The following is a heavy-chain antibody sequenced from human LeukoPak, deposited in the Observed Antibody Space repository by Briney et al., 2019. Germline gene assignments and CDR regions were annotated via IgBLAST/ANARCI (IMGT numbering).Heavy chain of an antibody. J-gene: IGHJ4*02. CDR3: ARGLREYSYVTEVYYFHY. Sequence: ASVKISCKASGYTFTGYYMHWVRQAPGQGLEWMGWINPNSGGTNYAQKFQGRVTMTRDTSISTAYMELSRLRSDDTAVYYCARGLREYSYVTEVYYFHYWGQGTLVTVSS. D-gene: IGHD5-18*01. V-gene: IGHV1-2*02. CDR2: INPNSGGT. CDR1: GYTFTGYY.